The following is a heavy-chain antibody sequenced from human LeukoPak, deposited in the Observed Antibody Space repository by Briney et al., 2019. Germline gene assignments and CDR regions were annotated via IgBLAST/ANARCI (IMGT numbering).Heavy chain of an antibody. CDR2: IYYSGGT. Sequence: PSETLSLTCTVSGGSISSGDYYWSWIRQPPGKGLEWIGYIYYSGGTYYNPSLKSRVTISVDTSKNQFSLKLSSVTAADTAVYYCARWLQHEDYFDYWGQGTLVTVSS. CDR3: ARWLQHEDYFDY. D-gene: IGHD5-24*01. J-gene: IGHJ4*02. CDR1: GGSISSGDYY. V-gene: IGHV4-30-4*02.